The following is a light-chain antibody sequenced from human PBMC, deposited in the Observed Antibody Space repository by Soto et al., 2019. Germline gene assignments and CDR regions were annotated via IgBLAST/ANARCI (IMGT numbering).Light chain of an antibody. J-gene: IGKJ1*01. V-gene: IGKV1-13*02. CDR1: QRSSNA. CDR2: AAS. Sequence: STASLFASVGDRVNLTCRAAQRSSNALAWYQQNQGKAPKLLIYAASTLQSGVPSRFSGRRSGTDFTLTLTSLQPADFATYYCQQRKSYPRPFGPGTKV. CDR3: QQRKSYPRP.